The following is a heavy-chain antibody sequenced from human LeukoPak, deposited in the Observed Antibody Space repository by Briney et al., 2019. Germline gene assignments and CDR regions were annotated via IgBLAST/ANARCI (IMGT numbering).Heavy chain of an antibody. J-gene: IGHJ4*02. Sequence: GGSLRLSCAASGFTFSSYWMSWVRQAPGKGLEWVANINQHGSEKYYVDSVKGRFTISRDNAKNSLYLQMNSLRPEDTAVYYCASSGAPYNWNSPFDYWGQGTLVTVSS. CDR3: ASSGAPYNWNSPFDY. V-gene: IGHV3-7*01. CDR1: GFTFSSYW. CDR2: INQHGSEK. D-gene: IGHD1-20*01.